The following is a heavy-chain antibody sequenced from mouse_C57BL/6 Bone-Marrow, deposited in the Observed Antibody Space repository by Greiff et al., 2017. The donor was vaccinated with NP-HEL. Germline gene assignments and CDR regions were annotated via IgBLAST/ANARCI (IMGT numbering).Heavy chain of an antibody. CDR3: TTLYYYGSAYAMDY. J-gene: IGHJ4*01. CDR2: IDPENGDT. V-gene: IGHV14-4*01. Sequence: EVQRVESGAELVRPGASVKLSCTASGFNIKDDYMHWVKPRPEQGLEWIGWIDPENGDTEYASKFQGQATRTSDTSSNTAYLQLSSLTSEDTAVYYCTTLYYYGSAYAMDYWGQGTSGTVSS. CDR1: GFNIKDDY. D-gene: IGHD1-1*01.